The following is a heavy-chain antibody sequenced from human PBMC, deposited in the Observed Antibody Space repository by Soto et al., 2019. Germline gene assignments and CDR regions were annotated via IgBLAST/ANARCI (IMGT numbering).Heavy chain of an antibody. Sequence: SETLSLTCTVSGGSVSSGSYYWSWIRQPPGKGLEWIGYIYYSGSTNYNPSLKSRVTISVDTSKNQFSLKLSSVTAADTAVYYCARGNYGSNFDYWGQGTLVTVSS. CDR1: GGSVSSGSYY. J-gene: IGHJ4*02. CDR2: IYYSGST. V-gene: IGHV4-61*01. D-gene: IGHD3-10*01. CDR3: ARGNYGSNFDY.